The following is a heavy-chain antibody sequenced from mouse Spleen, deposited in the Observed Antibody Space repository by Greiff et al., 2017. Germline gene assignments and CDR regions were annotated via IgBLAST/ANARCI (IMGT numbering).Heavy chain of an antibody. D-gene: IGHD1-1*01. V-gene: IGHV1-15*01. J-gene: IGHJ3*01. CDR3: TREDYGSSYGY. CDR1: GYTFTDYE. Sequence: QVQLQQSGAELVRPGASVTLSCKASGYTFTDYEMHWVKQTPVHGLEWIGAIDPETGGTAYNQKFKGKAILTADKSSITAYMDLRSLTSEDSAVYYCTREDYGSSYGYWGQGTLVTVSA. CDR2: IDPETGGT.